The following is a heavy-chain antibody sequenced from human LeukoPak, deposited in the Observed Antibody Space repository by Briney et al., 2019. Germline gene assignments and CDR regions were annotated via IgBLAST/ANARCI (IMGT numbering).Heavy chain of an antibody. CDR2: IDGDGTNT. CDR3: AKEVTPYPQVITCFDY. V-gene: IGHV3-23*01. D-gene: IGHD3-22*01. J-gene: IGHJ4*02. CDR1: GFTFGSHA. Sequence: HSGGSLRLSCAASGFTFGSHAMTWVRQAPGKGLEWVSGIDGDGTNTYYADSVKGRFTVSRDNSKNTLYLRMNSLRANDTAVYFCAKEVTPYPQVITCFDYWGQGSLVTVSS.